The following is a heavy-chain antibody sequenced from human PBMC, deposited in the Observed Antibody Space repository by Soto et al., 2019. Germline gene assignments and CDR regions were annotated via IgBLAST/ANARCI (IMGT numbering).Heavy chain of an antibody. D-gene: IGHD2-15*01. V-gene: IGHV3-23*01. Sequence: EVQLLESGGGLVQPGGSLRLSCAASGLTFSVYAMSWVRQAPGKGLEWVSAISGSGGSTYYTNSVKGRFTISRDNSKNTLYLQMNSLRAEDTAVYYCAKENCTGGSCYSRIYSYSGMDVWGQGTTVTVSS. J-gene: IGHJ6*02. CDR3: AKENCTGGSCYSRIYSYSGMDV. CDR1: GLTFSVYA. CDR2: ISGSGGST.